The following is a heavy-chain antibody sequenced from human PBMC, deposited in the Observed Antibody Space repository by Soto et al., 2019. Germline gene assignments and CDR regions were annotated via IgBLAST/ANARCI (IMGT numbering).Heavy chain of an antibody. CDR3: ARHVLPCSASHCYGIAV. J-gene: IGHJ6*02. Sequence: PGESLKISCKGSGYSFVNYWIGWVRQMPGKGLEWMGIIHPGDSNVKYSPSFQGQVTISADKSITTAFLQWSSLKASDTAMYYCARHVLPCSASHCYGIAVWGQGTTVTVSS. V-gene: IGHV5-51*01. CDR2: IHPGDSNV. CDR1: GYSFVNYW.